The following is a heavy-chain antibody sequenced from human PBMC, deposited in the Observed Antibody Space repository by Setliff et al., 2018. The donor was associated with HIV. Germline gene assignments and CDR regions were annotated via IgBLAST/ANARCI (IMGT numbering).Heavy chain of an antibody. J-gene: IGHJ3*02. CDR3: ARPLTASYNFWGDAFGI. Sequence: SETLSLTCTVSGYSISSGYYWGFIRQPPGKGLEWIGSIFHSGSTYYNPSLKSRVTMSVDTSENQFSLKLRSVTAADTAVYYCARPLTASYNFWGDAFGIWGQGTMVTVSS. V-gene: IGHV4-38-2*02. D-gene: IGHD3-3*01. CDR2: IFHSGST. CDR1: GYSISSGYY.